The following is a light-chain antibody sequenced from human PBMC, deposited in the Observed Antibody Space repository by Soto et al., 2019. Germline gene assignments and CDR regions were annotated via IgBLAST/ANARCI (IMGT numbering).Light chain of an antibody. J-gene: IGLJ2*01. Sequence: SYELTQPLSVSVALGQTARITCGGNNIESKSVHWYRQTPGQAPVLVIYSDVNRPSGIPERFSGSNSGNTATLTISSAHAGDEADFYCQVWDTSTVVFGGGTKPPS. CDR3: QVWDTSTVV. CDR2: SDV. CDR1: NIESKS. V-gene: IGLV3-9*01.